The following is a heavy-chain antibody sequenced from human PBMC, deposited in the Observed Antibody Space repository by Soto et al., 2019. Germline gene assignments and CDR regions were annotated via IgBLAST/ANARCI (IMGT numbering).Heavy chain of an antibody. CDR1: GYSISSGYY. CDR3: ARGFWSGYYTYQTYYYGMDV. D-gene: IGHD3-3*01. Sequence: SETLSLTCAVSGYSISSGYYWGWIRQPPGKGLEWIGSIYHSGSTYYNPSLKSRVTISVDTSKNQFSLKLSSVTAADTAVYYCARGFWSGYYTYQTYYYGMDVWGQGTTVTVSS. J-gene: IGHJ6*02. V-gene: IGHV4-38-2*01. CDR2: IYHSGST.